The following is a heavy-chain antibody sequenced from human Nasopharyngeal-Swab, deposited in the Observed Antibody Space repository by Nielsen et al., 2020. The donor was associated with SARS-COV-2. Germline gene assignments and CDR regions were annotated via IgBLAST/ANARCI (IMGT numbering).Heavy chain of an antibody. CDR3: ARDVEEWLVVPSLSFDH. Sequence: ASVTVSCKASGYSFRSYGINWVRQAPAHGLAWMGWISIYNGDTNYAEKFQGRVSMTTDTSTTTAFMELTSLRSDDTAVYYCARDVEEWLVVPSLSFDHWGQGTLVTVSS. CDR1: GYSFRSYG. CDR2: ISIYNGDT. D-gene: IGHD5-18*01. J-gene: IGHJ4*02. V-gene: IGHV1-18*01.